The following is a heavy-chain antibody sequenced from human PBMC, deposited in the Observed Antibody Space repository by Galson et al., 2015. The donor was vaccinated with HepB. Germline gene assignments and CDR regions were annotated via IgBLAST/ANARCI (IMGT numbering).Heavy chain of an antibody. V-gene: IGHV1-69*13. D-gene: IGHD5-18*01. CDR3: AALQKWLQPLFDY. CDR2: IIPIFGTP. J-gene: IGHJ4*02. CDR1: EDTFSSFP. Sequence: SVKVSCKASEDTFSSFPISWVRQAPGQGLEWMGGIIPIFGTPNYAQKFQSRLTITADESTNTAYMELSSLRSDDTAVYYCAALQKWLQPLFDYWGQGTLVTVSS.